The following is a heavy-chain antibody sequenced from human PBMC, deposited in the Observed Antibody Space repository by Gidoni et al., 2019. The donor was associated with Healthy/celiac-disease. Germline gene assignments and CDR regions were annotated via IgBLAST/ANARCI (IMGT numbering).Heavy chain of an antibody. CDR3: ASWAHGSSGYYVGFDY. CDR2: FIPIFGTA. V-gene: IGHV1-69*01. CDR1: GGTFSSYA. D-gene: IGHD3-22*01. J-gene: IGHJ4*02. Sequence: QVQLVHSGAEVKKPGSSVKVSCKASGGTFSSYAISWVRQAPGQGLEWLGGFIPIFGTANYAQKFQGRVTITADESTSTAYMELSSLRSEDTAVYYCASWAHGSSGYYVGFDYWGQGTLVTVSS.